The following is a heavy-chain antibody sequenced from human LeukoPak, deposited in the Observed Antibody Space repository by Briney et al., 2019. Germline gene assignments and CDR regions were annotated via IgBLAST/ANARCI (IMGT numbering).Heavy chain of an antibody. CDR1: GFTFSSYS. V-gene: IGHV3-21*04. Sequence: GGSLRLSCAASGFTFSSYSMNWVRQAPGKGLEWVSPISSSSSYIYYADSVKGRFTISRDNSKNTLYLQMNSLRAEDTAVYYCAKEPPNYYDSSGIDYWGQGTLVTVSS. CDR3: AKEPPNYYDSSGIDY. D-gene: IGHD3-22*01. CDR2: ISSSSSYI. J-gene: IGHJ4*02.